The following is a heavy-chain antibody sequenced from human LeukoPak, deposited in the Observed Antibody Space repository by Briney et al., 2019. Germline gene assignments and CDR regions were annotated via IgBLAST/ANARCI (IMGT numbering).Heavy chain of an antibody. J-gene: IGHJ3*02. CDR1: GGSISSSSYY. CDR3: ARPCGGGCYREGSDAFDI. CDR2: IYYSGST. V-gene: IGHV4-39*01. D-gene: IGHD2-21*01. Sequence: SETLSLTCTVSGGSISSSSYYWGWIRQPPGKGLEWIGSIYYSGSTYYNPSLKSRVTISVDTSKNQFSLKLSSVTAADTAVYYCARPCGGGCYREGSDAFDIWGQGTMVTVSS.